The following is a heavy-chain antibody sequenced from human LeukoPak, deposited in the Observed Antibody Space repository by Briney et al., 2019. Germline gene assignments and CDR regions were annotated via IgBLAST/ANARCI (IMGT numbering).Heavy chain of an antibody. V-gene: IGHV3-21*01. CDR2: ISSRNSYI. Sequence: GGSLRLSCAASGFTFSSYSMHWVRQAPGKGLECVSSISSRNSYIYYADSAKGRFTISRDNAKNSLYLQMNSLRVEDTAVYYCARDQAPYCTNGICYERQAYYFDYWGQGTLVTVSS. CDR3: ARDQAPYCTNGICYERQAYYFDY. D-gene: IGHD2-8*01. CDR1: GFTFSSYS. J-gene: IGHJ4*02.